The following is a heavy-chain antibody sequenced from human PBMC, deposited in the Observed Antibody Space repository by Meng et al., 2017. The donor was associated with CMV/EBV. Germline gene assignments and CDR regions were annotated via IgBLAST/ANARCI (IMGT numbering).Heavy chain of an antibody. CDR3: ARGGRYYYDSSGYCDY. V-gene: IGHV1-18*01. D-gene: IGHD3-22*01. CDR1: GYTFTSYG. J-gene: IGHJ4*02. Sequence: VELVQSGAGVKKPGASVKVSCKASGYTFTSYGISWVRQASGRGLEWMGWISAYNGNSNYAQKLQGRVTMTTDTSTSTAYMGLRSLRSADTAVYYCARGGRYYYDSSGYCDYWGQGTLVTVSS. CDR2: ISAYNGNS.